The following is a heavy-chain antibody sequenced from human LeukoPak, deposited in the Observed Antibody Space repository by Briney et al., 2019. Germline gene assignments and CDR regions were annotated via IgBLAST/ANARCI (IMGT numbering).Heavy chain of an antibody. CDR2: IHPDGIEK. CDR3: SRGDAFSGDS. J-gene: IGHJ5*01. Sequence: GGSLRLSCAASGFTFRTYWMSWVREAPGKGREWVANIHPDGIEKYHVDSVKGRFTIFRDNASNLLYLQMIILRADDTAVYYCSRGDAFSGDSWGQGTLVTVSS. CDR1: GFTFRTYW. V-gene: IGHV3-7*04. D-gene: IGHD2-2*01.